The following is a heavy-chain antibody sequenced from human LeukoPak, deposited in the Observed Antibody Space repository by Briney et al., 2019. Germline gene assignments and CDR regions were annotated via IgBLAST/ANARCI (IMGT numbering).Heavy chain of an antibody. V-gene: IGHV1-2*02. J-gene: IGHJ4*02. CDR2: INPNSGGT. CDR1: GYTFATYA. Sequence: ASVKVSCKASGYTFATYAMHWVRQAPGQGLEWMGWINPNSGGTKYAQKFQGRVTMTRDMSISTAYMELRRLRSDDTAVYNCARGRLSAGWEIRPKFDYWGQGTLVTVSS. CDR3: ARGRLSAGWEIRPKFDY. D-gene: IGHD1-26*01.